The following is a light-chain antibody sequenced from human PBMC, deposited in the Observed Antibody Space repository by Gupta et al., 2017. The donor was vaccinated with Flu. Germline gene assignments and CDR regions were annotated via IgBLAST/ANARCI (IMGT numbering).Light chain of an antibody. V-gene: IGLV2-11*03. Sequence: TFSDVGAYNYVSWFQQHPGKAPKLMISDVTKRPSGVPERFSGSKSGNTASLTISGLQAVDEADYYCCSYATTYTWVFGEGTKLTVL. CDR3: CSYATTYTWV. CDR2: DVT. CDR1: FSDVGAYNY. J-gene: IGLJ3*02.